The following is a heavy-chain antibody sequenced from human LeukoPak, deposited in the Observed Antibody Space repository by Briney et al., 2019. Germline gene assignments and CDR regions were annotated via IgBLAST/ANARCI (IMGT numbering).Heavy chain of an antibody. V-gene: IGHV3-21*01. Sequence: PGGSLRLSCAASGFTFSRNSMNWVRQAPGKGLEWVSSISTSSSYIYYADSLKGRFTISRDNAKNSLYLQMNSPRAEDTAVYYCARGAEGIAATDSNFDYWGQGTLVTVSS. CDR1: GFTFSRNS. D-gene: IGHD6-13*01. J-gene: IGHJ4*02. CDR3: ARGAEGIAATDSNFDY. CDR2: ISTSSSYI.